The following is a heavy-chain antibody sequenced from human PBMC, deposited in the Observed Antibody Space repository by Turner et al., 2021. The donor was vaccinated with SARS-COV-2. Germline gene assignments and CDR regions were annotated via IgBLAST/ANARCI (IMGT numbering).Heavy chain of an antibody. D-gene: IGHD2-2*01. V-gene: IGHV3-74*01. Sequence: EVQLVESGGGLVKPGGSLRLSCAASGFTFSIYWMHWVRQAPGKGLVWVSRINSDGSSTSYADSVKGRFTISRDNAKNTLYLQMNSLRGEDTAVYYCVRESIVVVPAADYWGQGTLVTVSS. J-gene: IGHJ4*02. CDR3: VRESIVVVPAADY. CDR1: GFTFSIYW. CDR2: INSDGSST.